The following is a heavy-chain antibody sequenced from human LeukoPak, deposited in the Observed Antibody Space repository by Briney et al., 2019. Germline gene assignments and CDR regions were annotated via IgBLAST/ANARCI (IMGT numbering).Heavy chain of an antibody. CDR3: AREQGWTEVYYGMDV. Sequence: GGSLRLSCAASGFTFSSYAMHWVRQAPGKGLEWVAVISYDGSNKYYADSVKGRFSISRDNARNSLYLQINSLRAEDTAVYYCAREQGWTEVYYGMDVWGQGTTVTVSS. D-gene: IGHD1-1*01. CDR1: GFTFSSYA. CDR2: ISYDGSNK. V-gene: IGHV3-30-3*01. J-gene: IGHJ6*02.